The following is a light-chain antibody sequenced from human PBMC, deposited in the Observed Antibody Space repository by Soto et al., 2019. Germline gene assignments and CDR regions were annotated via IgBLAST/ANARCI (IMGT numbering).Light chain of an antibody. V-gene: IGKV3-20*01. Sequence: EIVLTQSPGTLSLSRGERATLSCRASQSVSSSYLAWYQQKPGQAPRLLIYGASSRASGIPDRFSGSGSGTDFTLTISRLEPEDFAVYYCQQYGSSPWAFGRGTKWIS. CDR3: QQYGSSPWA. CDR1: QSVSSSY. J-gene: IGKJ1*01. CDR2: GAS.